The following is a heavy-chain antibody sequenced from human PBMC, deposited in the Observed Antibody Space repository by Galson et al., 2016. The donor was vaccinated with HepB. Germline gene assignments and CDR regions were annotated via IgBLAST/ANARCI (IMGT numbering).Heavy chain of an antibody. CDR2: ISWNSGSI. J-gene: IGHJ4*02. CDR1: GFTFSIYA. V-gene: IGHV3-9*01. CDR3: AKSYYDYVWGSYRYTSIDY. Sequence: SLRLSCAASGFTFSIYAMHWVRQAPGKGLEWVSGISWNSGSIGYAASVKGRFTISRDNAKNSLYLQMNSLRAEDTAFYYCAKSYYDYVWGSYRYTSIDYWGQGTLVTVSS. D-gene: IGHD3-16*02.